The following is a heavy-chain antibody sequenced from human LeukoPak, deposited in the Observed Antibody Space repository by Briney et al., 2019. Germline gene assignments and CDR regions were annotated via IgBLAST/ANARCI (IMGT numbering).Heavy chain of an antibody. J-gene: IGHJ3*02. CDR1: GFTFSIYW. CDR3: ARDEDWSGYYGAFDI. V-gene: IGHV3-74*01. Sequence: PGGSLRLSCAASGFTFSIYWMHWVRQAPGKGLVWVSRINSDGSSTSYADSVKGRFTISRDNAKNTLYLQMNSLRAEDTAVYYCARDEDWSGYYGAFDIWGQGTKVTVSS. CDR2: INSDGSST. D-gene: IGHD3-3*01.